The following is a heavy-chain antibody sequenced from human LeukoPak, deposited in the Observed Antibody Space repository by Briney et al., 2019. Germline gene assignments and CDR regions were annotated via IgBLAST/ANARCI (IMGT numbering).Heavy chain of an antibody. CDR3: ARGVRGIAVAGTMKNWFDP. CDR1: GDSINTYT. D-gene: IGHD6-19*01. V-gene: IGHV1-69*13. J-gene: IGHJ5*02. Sequence: GASVKVSCKASGDSINTYTINWVRQAPGQGLEWMGGINPISGTANYAQKFQGKVTITADESTSTAYMELSSLRSEDTAVYYCARGVRGIAVAGTMKNWFDPWGQGTLVTVSS. CDR2: INPISGTA.